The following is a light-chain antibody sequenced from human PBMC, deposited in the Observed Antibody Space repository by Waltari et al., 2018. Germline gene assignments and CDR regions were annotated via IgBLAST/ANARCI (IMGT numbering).Light chain of an antibody. V-gene: IGLV1-44*01. CDR3: AAWDDSLNGWV. J-gene: IGLJ3*02. CDR1: SSNIGRNI. Sequence: QSVLTQPPSTSGTPGQRVIISCTGSSSNIGRNIVNWYQQLPGSAPKLLIYSNSPRPSGGPDRFSGSKSDTSASLAISGLESDDEADYYCAAWDDSLNGWVFGGGTKLTVL. CDR2: SNS.